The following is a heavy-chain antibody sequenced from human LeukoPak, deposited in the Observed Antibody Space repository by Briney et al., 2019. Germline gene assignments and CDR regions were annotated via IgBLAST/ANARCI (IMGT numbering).Heavy chain of an antibody. D-gene: IGHD5-12*01. CDR3: ASGLRGYDMNWFDP. V-gene: IGHV3-9*01. Sequence: GGSLRLSCAASGFTFDDYAMHWVRQAPGKGLEWVSGISWNSGSIGYADSVKGRFTISRDNAKNSLYLQMNSLRAEDTAVYYCASGLRGYDMNWFDPWGQGTLVTVSS. CDR2: ISWNSGSI. J-gene: IGHJ5*02. CDR1: GFTFDDYA.